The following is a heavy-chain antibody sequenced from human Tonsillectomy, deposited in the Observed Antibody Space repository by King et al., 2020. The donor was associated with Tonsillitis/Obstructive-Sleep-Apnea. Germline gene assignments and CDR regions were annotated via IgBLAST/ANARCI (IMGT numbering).Heavy chain of an antibody. CDR1: GYTFTSYA. CDR2: INTNTGNP. D-gene: IGHD3-9*01. Sequence: VQLVQSGSELKKPGASVKVSCKASGYTFTSYAMNWVRQAPGQGLEWMGWINTNTGNPTYAQGFTGRFVFSLDTSVSTAYLQISSLTAEDTAVYYCASALLRYVDWLTPNWFDPWGQGALVTVSS. J-gene: IGHJ5*02. CDR3: ASALLRYVDWLTPNWFDP. V-gene: IGHV7-4-1*02.